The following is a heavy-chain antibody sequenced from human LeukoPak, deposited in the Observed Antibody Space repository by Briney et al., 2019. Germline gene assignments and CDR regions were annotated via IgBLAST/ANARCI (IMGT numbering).Heavy chain of an antibody. CDR1: GYSFTSYW. CDR3: ARHSSSWKSIYYYGMDV. J-gene: IGHJ6*02. D-gene: IGHD6-13*01. Sequence: GESLKISCKGSGYSFTSYWISWVRQMPGKGLEWMGRIDPSDSYTNYSPSFQGHVTISADKSISTAYLQWSSLKASDTAMYYCARHSSSWKSIYYYGMDVWGQGTPVTVSS. CDR2: IDPSDSYT. V-gene: IGHV5-10-1*01.